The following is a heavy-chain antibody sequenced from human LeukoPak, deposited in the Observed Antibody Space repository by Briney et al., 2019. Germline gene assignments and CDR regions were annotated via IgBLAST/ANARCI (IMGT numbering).Heavy chain of an antibody. CDR3: ARRSDSGSADGEDYFDY. CDR2: MYYDGST. Sequence: PSDTLSPTCTVSGGSIYSTTFYWGWIRQPPGKGLEWIGSMYYDGSTYHNPSHTRPLTISVDPSTTPLSLKLTSLTAADTAVYFCARRSDSGSADGEDYFDYWGQGTLVTVSS. CDR1: GGSIYSTTFY. J-gene: IGHJ4*02. V-gene: IGHV4-39*01. D-gene: IGHD1-26*01.